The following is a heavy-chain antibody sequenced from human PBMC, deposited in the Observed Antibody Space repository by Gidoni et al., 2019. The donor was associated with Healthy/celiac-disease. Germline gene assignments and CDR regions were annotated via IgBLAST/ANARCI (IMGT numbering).Heavy chain of an antibody. CDR2: NRSKAYGGTT. CDR3: TRVLGYCSSTSCYPPDY. J-gene: IGHJ4*02. D-gene: IGHD2-2*01. Sequence: EVQLVESGGGLVKPGRSLRLSCPASGFTFVDYAMRWFRQAPGTGLEGVGVNRSKAYGGTTEYAASVKGRFTISRDDSKSIAYLQMNSLKTEDTAVYYCTRVLGYCSSTSCYPPDYWGQGTLVTVSS. V-gene: IGHV3-49*05. CDR1: GFTFVDYA.